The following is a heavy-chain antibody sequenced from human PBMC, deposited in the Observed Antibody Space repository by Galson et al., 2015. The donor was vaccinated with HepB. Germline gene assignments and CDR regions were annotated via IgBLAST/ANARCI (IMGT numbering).Heavy chain of an antibody. CDR2: ISYSGNT. Sequence: SETLSLTCTVSSGSISNYYWNWIRQPPGKGLEWLGYISYSGNTNYNPSLRSRVTISVDTSKNQFSLKLSSVTAADTAVYYCARGNVVVVNAYGFEIWGQGTMVTVSS. J-gene: IGHJ3*02. CDR3: ARGNVVVVNAYGFEI. CDR1: SGSISNYY. V-gene: IGHV4-59*01. D-gene: IGHD2-21*01.